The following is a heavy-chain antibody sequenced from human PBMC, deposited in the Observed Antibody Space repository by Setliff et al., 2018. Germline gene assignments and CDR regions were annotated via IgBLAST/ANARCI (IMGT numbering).Heavy chain of an antibody. CDR2: ISYSSGSI. J-gene: IGHJ6*03. CDR3: VRALAYYYMDV. CDR1: GFTFSSYS. Sequence: PGGPLRLSCEASGFTFSSYSMNWVRQAPGKGLEWVAHISYSSGSISYADSVKGRFTISRNNAKNSLYLQMNSLRAEDTAIYYCVRALAYYYMDVWGKGTTVTVSS. V-gene: IGHV3-48*01.